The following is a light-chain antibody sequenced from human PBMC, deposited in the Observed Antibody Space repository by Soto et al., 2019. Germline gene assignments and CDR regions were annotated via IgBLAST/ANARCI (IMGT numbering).Light chain of an antibody. CDR2: DVG. J-gene: IGLJ1*01. V-gene: IGLV2-14*01. CDR1: RSDVGIYNF. Sequence: QSVLTQPASVSGSPGQSITISCTGTRSDVGIYNFVSWYQQQPGKAPKLIIYDVGSRPSGVSHCFSGSKSGNTASLAIYGLQAEDEADYCCSYTSVHSRFYVFGTGTKVTVL. CDR3: CSYTSVHSRFYV.